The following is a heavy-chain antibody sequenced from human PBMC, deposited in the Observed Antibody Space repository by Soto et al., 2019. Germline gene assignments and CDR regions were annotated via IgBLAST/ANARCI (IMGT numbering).Heavy chain of an antibody. CDR2: IYYSGST. CDR3: ARGYYYDSSGYYFDY. CDR1: GGSISSSSYY. J-gene: IGHJ4*02. V-gene: IGHV4-39*01. D-gene: IGHD3-22*01. Sequence: SETLSLTCSVSGGSISSSSYYWGWIRQPPGKGLEWIGSIYYSGSTYYNPSLKSRVTISVDTSKNQFSLKLSSVTAADTAVYYCARGYYYDSSGYYFDYWGQGTLVTVSS.